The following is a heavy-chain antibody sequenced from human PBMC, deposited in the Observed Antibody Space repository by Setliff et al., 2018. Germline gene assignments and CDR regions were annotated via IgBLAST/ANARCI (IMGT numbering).Heavy chain of an antibody. D-gene: IGHD3-22*01. Sequence: GGSLRLSCAASGFTFSSYWMSWVRQAPGKGLEWVSYISSSSSYIYYADSVKGRFTISRDNAKNSLYLQMNSLRAEDTAVYYCATGKYYYDSSGKGETDEFDYWGQGTLVTVSS. CDR2: ISSSSSYI. V-gene: IGHV3-21*05. CDR1: GFTFSSYW. CDR3: ATGKYYYDSSGKGETDEFDY. J-gene: IGHJ4*02.